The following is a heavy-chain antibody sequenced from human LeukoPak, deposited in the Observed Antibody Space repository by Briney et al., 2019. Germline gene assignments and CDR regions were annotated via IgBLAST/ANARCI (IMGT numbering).Heavy chain of an antibody. Sequence: ASVKVSCRASGGTFSSYAISWVRQAPGQGLEWMGGIIPIFGTANYAQKLQGRVTITTDESTSTAYMELSSLRSEDTAVYYCARDILPSYSGYDRTLPDYWGQGTLVTVSS. D-gene: IGHD5-12*01. J-gene: IGHJ4*02. CDR2: IIPIFGTA. CDR3: ARDILPSYSGYDRTLPDY. CDR1: GGTFSSYA. V-gene: IGHV1-69*05.